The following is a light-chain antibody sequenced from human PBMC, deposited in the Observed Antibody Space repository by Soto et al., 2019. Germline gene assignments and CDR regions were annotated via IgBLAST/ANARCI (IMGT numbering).Light chain of an antibody. CDR3: SSYTSSSKV. J-gene: IGLJ3*02. CDR1: SSDVGGYNY. V-gene: IGLV2-14*01. CDR2: DVS. Sequence: QSALTQPASVSGSPGQSITISCTGTSSDVGGYNYVSWYQQHPGKAPKLMIYDVSNRPSGVSNRFSGSKSGNTASLTISGLQAEDGADYFCSSYTSSSKVFGGRTKLTVL.